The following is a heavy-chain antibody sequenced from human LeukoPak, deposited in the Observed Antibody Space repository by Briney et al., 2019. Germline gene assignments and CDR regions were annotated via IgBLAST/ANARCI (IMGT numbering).Heavy chain of an antibody. D-gene: IGHD4-17*01. Sequence: SQTLSLTCTVSGGSISSGGYYWSWIRQHPGKGLEWIGYIYYSGSTYYNPSLKSRVTISVDTSKNQFSLKLSSVTAADTAVYYCARVKRYGDYAGTEFDYWGQGTLVTVSS. CDR2: IYYSGST. J-gene: IGHJ4*02. V-gene: IGHV4-31*03. CDR1: GGSISSGGYY. CDR3: ARVKRYGDYAGTEFDY.